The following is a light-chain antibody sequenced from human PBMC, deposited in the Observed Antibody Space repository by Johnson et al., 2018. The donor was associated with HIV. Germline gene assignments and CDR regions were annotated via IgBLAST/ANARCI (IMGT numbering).Light chain of an antibody. CDR2: DND. Sequence: QSVLTQPPSVSAAPGQKVTISCSGSTSNIGNNYISWYQHLPGTAPKLLIYDNDKRPSGIPDRFSGSKSGTSATLGIPGLQPGDEAGSYCGTWDRGLSACGFFGTGTKVTVL. J-gene: IGLJ1*01. CDR3: GTWDRGLSACGF. V-gene: IGLV1-51*01. CDR1: TSNIGNNY.